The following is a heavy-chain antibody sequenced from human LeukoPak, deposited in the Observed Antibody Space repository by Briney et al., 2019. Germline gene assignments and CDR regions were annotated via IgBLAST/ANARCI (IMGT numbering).Heavy chain of an antibody. D-gene: IGHD3-10*01. J-gene: IGHJ4*02. CDR2: VDHSGNT. CDR1: GGTFGGYY. V-gene: IGHV4-34*01. Sequence: SETLSLTCAVYGGTFGGYYWSWVRQSPGKGLEWIGEVDHSGNTNYNPSLKSRVTISEDTSKNQFSLKLSSVSAADTAVYYCARGEGSGSYMSYFRYWGRGTLVTVSS. CDR3: ARGEGSGSYMSYFRY.